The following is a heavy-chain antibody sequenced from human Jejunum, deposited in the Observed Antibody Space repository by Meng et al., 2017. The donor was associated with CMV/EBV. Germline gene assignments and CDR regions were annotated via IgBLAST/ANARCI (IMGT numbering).Heavy chain of an antibody. D-gene: IGHD1-26*01. CDR2: ISSSSTI. V-gene: IGHV3-69-1*01. J-gene: IGHJ4*02. CDR3: AKCPPRYSGSTYYLDY. CDR1: FTFSDYS. Sequence: FTFSDYSMRWDRQAPGKGLEWVSSISSSSTIYYADSVKGRFTISRDNAKNTLYLQMDSLRDEDTAVYYCAKCPPRYSGSTYYLDYWGQGTLVTVSS.